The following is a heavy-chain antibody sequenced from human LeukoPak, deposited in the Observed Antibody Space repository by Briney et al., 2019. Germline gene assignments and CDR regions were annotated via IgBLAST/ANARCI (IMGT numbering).Heavy chain of an antibody. D-gene: IGHD2-8*01. CDR3: ATLAYCTNGVCDFDY. CDR1: GGSFSGYY. Sequence: SETLSLTCAVYGGSFSGYYWSWIRQPPGKGLEWIGEINHGGSTNYNPSLKSRVTISVDTSKSQFSLKLSSVTAADTAVYYCATLAYCTNGVCDFDYWGQGTLVTVSS. CDR2: INHGGST. V-gene: IGHV4-34*01. J-gene: IGHJ4*02.